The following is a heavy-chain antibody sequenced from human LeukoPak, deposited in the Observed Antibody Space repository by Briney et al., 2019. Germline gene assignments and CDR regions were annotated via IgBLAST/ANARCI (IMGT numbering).Heavy chain of an antibody. D-gene: IGHD4-23*01. CDR3: ARTSNSSFVY. CDR2: ICPGNSDT. Sequence: PGESLKISCTGSGYSFINYWIGRVRQMPGKGLEWMGIICPGNSDTRYSPSFQGQITISDDKSISTAYLQWSSLKASDTAMYYCARTSNSSFVYWGQGTLVTVSS. J-gene: IGHJ4*02. V-gene: IGHV5-51*01. CDR1: GYSFINYW.